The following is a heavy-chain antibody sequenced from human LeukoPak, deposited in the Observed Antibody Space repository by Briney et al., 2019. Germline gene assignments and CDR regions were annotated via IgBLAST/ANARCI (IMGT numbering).Heavy chain of an antibody. V-gene: IGHV3-23*01. CDR1: GFTFITYE. Sequence: GGSLRLSCAASGFTFITYEMHWVRQAPGKGLEWVSAISGSGGSTYYADFVKGRFTISRDNSKNTLYLQMSSLRAEDTAVYYCAGFSHKGVWGQGTTVTVSS. CDR3: AGFSHKGV. J-gene: IGHJ6*02. CDR2: ISGSGGST.